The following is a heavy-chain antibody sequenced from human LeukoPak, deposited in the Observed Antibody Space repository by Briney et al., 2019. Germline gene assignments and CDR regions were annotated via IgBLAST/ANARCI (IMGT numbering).Heavy chain of an antibody. V-gene: IGHV4-39*01. CDR3: ARLKGDYVWGSYRPHLFDY. Sequence: SETPSLTCTVSGGSISSSSYYWGRIRQPPGKGLEWIGSIYYSGSTYYNPSLKSRVTISVDTSKNQFSLKLSSVTAADTAVYYCARLKGDYVWGSYRPHLFDYWGQGTLVTVSS. D-gene: IGHD3-16*02. CDR2: IYYSGST. CDR1: GGSISSSSYY. J-gene: IGHJ4*02.